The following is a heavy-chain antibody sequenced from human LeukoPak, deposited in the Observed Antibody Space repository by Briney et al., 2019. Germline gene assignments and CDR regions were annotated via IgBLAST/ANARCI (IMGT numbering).Heavy chain of an antibody. CDR1: GYTFTGYY. V-gene: IGHV1-46*01. J-gene: IGHJ4*02. D-gene: IGHD6-19*01. CDR2: INPSGGST. CDR3: ARDETGYSSGWAAFSYYFDY. Sequence: ASVKVSCKASGYTFTGYYMHWVRQAPGQGLEWMGIINPSGGSTSYAQKFQGRVTMTRDMSTSTVYMELSSLRSEDTAVYYCARDETGYSSGWAAFSYYFDYWGQGTLVTVSS.